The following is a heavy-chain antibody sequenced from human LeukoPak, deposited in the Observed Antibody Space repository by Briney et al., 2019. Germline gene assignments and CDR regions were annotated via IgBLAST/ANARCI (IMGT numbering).Heavy chain of an antibody. CDR1: VGSISSSSYY. CDR3: ARGPGSSAGFDF. V-gene: IGHV4-39*01. D-gene: IGHD3-10*01. Sequence: SETLSLTCTVSVGSISSSSYYWGWIRQPPGKGLEWIGSIYYTGSTYYNPSLKSRVTISVDTSKNQFSLKLISVTAADTAVYYCARGPGSSAGFDFWGQGTLVTVSS. J-gene: IGHJ4*02. CDR2: IYYTGST.